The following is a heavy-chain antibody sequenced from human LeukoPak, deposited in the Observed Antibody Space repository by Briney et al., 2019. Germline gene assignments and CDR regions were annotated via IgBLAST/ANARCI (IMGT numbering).Heavy chain of an antibody. CDR1: GYTFTSYD. V-gene: IGHV1-8*01. J-gene: IGHJ4*02. CDR2: MNPNSGNT. D-gene: IGHD5-24*01. CDR3: ARGREKRWLQLASY. Sequence: GASVKVSCKASGYTFTSYDINWVRQATGQGLEWMGWMNPNSGNTGYAQKFQGRVTMTRNTSISTAYMELSSLRSEDTAVYYCARGREKRWLQLASYWGQGTLVTVSS.